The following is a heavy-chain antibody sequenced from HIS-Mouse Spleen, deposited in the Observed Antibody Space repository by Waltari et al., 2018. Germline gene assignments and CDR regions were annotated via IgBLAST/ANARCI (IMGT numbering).Heavy chain of an antibody. CDR1: GFTVSTNY. J-gene: IGHJ3*02. V-gene: IGHV3-53*01. Sequence: EVQLVVSGGGLIQPGGSLSLSCAASGFTVSTNYMSGVLRAPGKGLEWVSVIYSGGSTYYADSVKGRFTISRDNSKNTLYLQMNSLRAEDTAVYYCARIGIRGEQQLELGAFDIWGQGTMVTVSS. D-gene: IGHD6-13*01. CDR3: ARIGIRGEQQLELGAFDI. CDR2: IYSGGST.